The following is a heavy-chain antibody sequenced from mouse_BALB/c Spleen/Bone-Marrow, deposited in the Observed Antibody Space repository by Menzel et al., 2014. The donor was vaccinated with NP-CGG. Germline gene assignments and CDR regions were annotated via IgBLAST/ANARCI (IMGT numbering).Heavy chain of an antibody. CDR1: GFSLINYG. J-gene: IGHJ3*01. V-gene: IGHV2-9*02. Sequence: VKLMESGPGLVSPSQSLSITCTVSGFSLINYGIHWVRQPPGKGLEWLGIIWARGSANYNSALMSRLSISKDNSRSXVFLKMPSLQPDDTTLFYCGRGRGLANWGQGTLVTSSA. CDR3: GRGRGLAN. CDR2: IWARGSA.